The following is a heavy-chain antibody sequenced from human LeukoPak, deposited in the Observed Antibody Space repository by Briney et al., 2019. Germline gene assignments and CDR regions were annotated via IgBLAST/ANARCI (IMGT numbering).Heavy chain of an antibody. CDR2: ISSSSSTI. J-gene: IGHJ4*02. V-gene: IGHV3-48*01. D-gene: IGHD5-12*01. Sequence: GGSLRLSCAASGFTFSSYSMNWVRQAPGKGLEWVSSISSSSSTIYYADSVKGRFTISRDNSKNTLYLQMNSLRAEDTAVYYCAKAGWLPKFDYWGQGTLVTVSS. CDR3: AKAGWLPKFDY. CDR1: GFTFSSYS.